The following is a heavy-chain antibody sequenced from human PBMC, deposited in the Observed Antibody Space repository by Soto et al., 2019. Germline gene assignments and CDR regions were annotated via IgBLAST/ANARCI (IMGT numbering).Heavy chain of an antibody. D-gene: IGHD3-10*01. Sequence: HPGGSLRLSCSASGFTFSSYAMHWVRQAPGKGLEYVSAISSNGGSTYYADSVKGRFTISRDNSKNTLYLQMSSLRAEDTAVYYCVKDRSLWFGESPYDYWGQGTLVTVSS. J-gene: IGHJ4*02. CDR1: GFTFSSYA. CDR2: ISSNGGST. CDR3: VKDRSLWFGESPYDY. V-gene: IGHV3-64D*06.